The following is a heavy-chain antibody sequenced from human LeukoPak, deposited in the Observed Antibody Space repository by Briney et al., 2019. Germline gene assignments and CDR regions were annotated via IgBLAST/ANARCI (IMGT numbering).Heavy chain of an antibody. J-gene: IGHJ4*02. Sequence: GGSLRLSCAASGFTFSSYGMHWVRQAPGKGLEWVAFIRYDGSNKYYADSVKGRFTISRDNSKNTLYLQMNSLRAEDTAVYYCAKIHGSDYYDSSGYGHVHYWGQGTLVTVSS. CDR1: GFTFSSYG. CDR3: AKIHGSDYYDSSGYGHVHY. V-gene: IGHV3-30*02. D-gene: IGHD3-22*01. CDR2: IRYDGSNK.